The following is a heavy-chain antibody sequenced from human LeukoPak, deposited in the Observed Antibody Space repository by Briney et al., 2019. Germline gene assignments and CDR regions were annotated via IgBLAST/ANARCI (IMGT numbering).Heavy chain of an antibody. V-gene: IGHV3-9*01. J-gene: IGHJ4*02. CDR1: GFTFDAYA. CDR2: ISWNGGGM. D-gene: IGHD6-6*01. Sequence: GGSLRLSCAAAGFTFDAYAMHWVRQAPGKGLEWVSGISWNGGGMGYAVSVKGRFTISRDNAKNSLYLQMNSLRDEDTALYYCAKDITGGRSSPYFDSWGQGTLVTVSS. CDR3: AKDITGGRSSPYFDS.